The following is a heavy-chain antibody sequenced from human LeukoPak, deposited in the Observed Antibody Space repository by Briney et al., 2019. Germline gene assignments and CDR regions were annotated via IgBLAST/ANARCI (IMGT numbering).Heavy chain of an antibody. CDR2: INPNSGGT. V-gene: IGHV1-2*06. CDR3: AREYNYSFDP. J-gene: IGHJ5*02. Sequence: ASVKVSCKASGYTFTGYYMHWVRQAPGQGLEWMGRINPNSGGTNYAQKFQGRVTMTRDTSISTAYMELRSLRSDDTAVYYCAREYNYSFDPWGQGTLVTVSS. CDR1: GYTFTGYY. D-gene: IGHD1-20*01.